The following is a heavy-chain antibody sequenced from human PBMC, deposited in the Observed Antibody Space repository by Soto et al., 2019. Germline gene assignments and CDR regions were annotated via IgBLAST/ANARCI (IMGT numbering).Heavy chain of an antibody. Sequence: PGESLKISCKGSGYSFAGYWITWVRQKPGKGLEWMGRIDPSDSQTYYSPSFRGHVTISVTKSITTVFLQWSSLRASDTAMYYCARQIYYSDTGPNFRYYLASWGQCTPVSV. J-gene: IGHJ4*02. CDR3: ARQIYYSDTGPNFRYYLAS. V-gene: IGHV5-10-1*01. D-gene: IGHD3-22*01. CDR2: IDPSDSQT. CDR1: GYSFAGYW.